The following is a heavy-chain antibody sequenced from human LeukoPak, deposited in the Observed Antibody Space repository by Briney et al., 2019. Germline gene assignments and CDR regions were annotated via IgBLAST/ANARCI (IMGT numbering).Heavy chain of an antibody. CDR3: ARQYTGIDY. CDR2: IYYSGST. CDR1: GGSISSSGYY. Sequence: PSETLSLTCTVSGGSISSSGYYWGWIRQPPGKGLEWIGSIYYSGSTYYNPSLKSRVTISVDTSKNQFSLKLSSVTATDTAVFYCARQYTGIDYWGQGTLVTVSS. D-gene: IGHD2-2*02. J-gene: IGHJ4*02. V-gene: IGHV4-39*01.